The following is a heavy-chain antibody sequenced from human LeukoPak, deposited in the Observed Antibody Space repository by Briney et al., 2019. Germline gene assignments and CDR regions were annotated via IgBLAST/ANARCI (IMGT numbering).Heavy chain of an antibody. J-gene: IGHJ4*02. Sequence: PGGSLRLSCAASGFTFSSYSMNWVRQAPGKGLEWVSVIYSGGSTYYADSVKGRFTISRDNSKNTLYLQMNSLRAEDTAVYYCARGFTGFLDDYVLLNYWGQGTLVTVSS. D-gene: IGHD4-17*01. V-gene: IGHV3-66*01. CDR1: GFTFSSYS. CDR3: ARGFTGFLDDYVLLNY. CDR2: IYSGGST.